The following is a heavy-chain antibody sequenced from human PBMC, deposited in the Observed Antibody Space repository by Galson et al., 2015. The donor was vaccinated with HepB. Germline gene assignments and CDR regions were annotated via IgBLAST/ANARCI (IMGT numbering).Heavy chain of an antibody. CDR3: DRDGNWNDVPPFSFDY. J-gene: IGHJ4*02. V-gene: IGHV4-30-4*02. CDR1: GGSISSDDYY. D-gene: IGHD1-1*01. Sequence: TLYLTCTVSGGSISSDDYYWSRIRQPPGKGREWIGYTYYSGSTYYNTSLKSRVIISVDTSKNPFSLKLSSVTAADTAVYYCDRDGNWNDVPPFSFDYWGQGTLVTVSS. CDR2: TYYSGST.